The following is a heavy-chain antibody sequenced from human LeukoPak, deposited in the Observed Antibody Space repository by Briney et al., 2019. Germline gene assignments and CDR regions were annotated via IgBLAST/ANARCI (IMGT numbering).Heavy chain of an antibody. CDR3: ARSSYSSSSSV. J-gene: IGHJ3*01. D-gene: IGHD6-6*01. V-gene: IGHV3-7*03. CDR2: INSDGSEG. CDR1: GFTFSGFW. Sequence: GGSLRLSCAVSGFTFSGFWMSWSRQVPGKGLEWVASINSDGSEGYYADVVKGRFTISRDNAKNSLYLQINSLRAEDTAVYYCARSSYSSSSSVWGQGTMVNVSS.